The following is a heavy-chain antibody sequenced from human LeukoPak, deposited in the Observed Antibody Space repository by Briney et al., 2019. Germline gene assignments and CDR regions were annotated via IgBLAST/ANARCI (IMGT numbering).Heavy chain of an antibody. D-gene: IGHD5-12*01. V-gene: IGHV1-8*03. CDR2: MNPNSGNT. Sequence: ASVKVSCKASGYTFTSYGINWVRQATGQGLEWMGWMNPNSGNTGYAQKFQGRVTITRNTSISTAYMELSSLRSEDTAVYYCATSRGGYSGYAPIDYWGQGTLVTVSS. CDR1: GYTFTSYG. J-gene: IGHJ4*02. CDR3: ATSRGGYSGYAPIDY.